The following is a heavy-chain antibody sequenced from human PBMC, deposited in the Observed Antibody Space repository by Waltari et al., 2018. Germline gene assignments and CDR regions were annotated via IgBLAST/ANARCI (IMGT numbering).Heavy chain of an antibody. V-gene: IGHV1-46*01. D-gene: IGHD6-19*01. CDR2: INPRGGST. CDR1: GYTFTSYY. CDR3: ARFGSSGWYFDY. Sequence: QVQLVQSGAEVKKPGASVKVSCKASGYTFTSYYMHWVRQAPGQGLEWMGIINPRGGSTSYAQKFQGRVTMTRDTSTSTVYMELSSLRSEDTAVYYCARFGSSGWYFDYWGQGTLVTVSS. J-gene: IGHJ4*02.